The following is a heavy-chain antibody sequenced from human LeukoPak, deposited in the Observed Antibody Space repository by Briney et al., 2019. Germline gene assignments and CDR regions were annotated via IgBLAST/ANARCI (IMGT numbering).Heavy chain of an antibody. Sequence: GGSLRLSCAASGFTFSSYSMNWVRQAPGKGPEWVSSISSSSSYIYYADSVKGRFTISRDNAKNSLYLQMNSLRAEDTAVYYCARINDIDNSYHLDFWGHGTLVTVSS. D-gene: IGHD2-15*01. CDR1: GFTFSSYS. J-gene: IGHJ4*01. V-gene: IGHV3-21*01. CDR2: ISSSSSYI. CDR3: ARINDIDNSYHLDF.